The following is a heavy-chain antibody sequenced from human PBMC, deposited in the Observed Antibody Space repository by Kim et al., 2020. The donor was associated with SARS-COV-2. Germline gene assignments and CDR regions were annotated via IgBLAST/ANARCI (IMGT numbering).Heavy chain of an antibody. CDR1: GFTFSSYA. V-gene: IGHV3-23*01. J-gene: IGHJ4*02. CDR3: ATEIKIRFLESTDY. Sequence: GGSLRLSCAASGFTFSSYAMSWVRQAPGKGLEWVSAISGSGGSTYYADAVKGRFTISRDNSKNTLYLQMNSLRAEDTAVYYCATEIKIRFLESTDYWGQGTLVTVSS. CDR2: ISGSGGST. D-gene: IGHD3-3*01.